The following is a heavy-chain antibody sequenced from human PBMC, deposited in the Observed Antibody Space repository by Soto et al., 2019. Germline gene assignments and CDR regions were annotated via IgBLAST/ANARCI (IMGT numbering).Heavy chain of an antibody. CDR1: GYTFTSYA. CDR3: ARERVESGYDYFVDAFDI. CDR2: SNAGNGNT. Sequence: QVQLVQSGAGVKKPGASVKVSCKASGYTFTSYAMHWVRQAPGQRLEWRGWSNAGNGNTKYSQKFQGRVTITRATSARTAYMEISSLRSEDTAVYYCARERVESGYDYFVDAFDIWGQGTMVIVSS. J-gene: IGHJ3*02. V-gene: IGHV1-3*01. D-gene: IGHD5-12*01.